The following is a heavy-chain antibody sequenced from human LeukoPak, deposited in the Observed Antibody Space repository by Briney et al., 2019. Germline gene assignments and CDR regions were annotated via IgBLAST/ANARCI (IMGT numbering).Heavy chain of an antibody. V-gene: IGHV1-24*01. CDR2: FDPEDGET. CDR3: ATDYSGSYWD. J-gene: IGHJ4*02. CDR1: GYTLTELS. D-gene: IGHD1-26*01. Sequence: ASVKVSCKASGYTLTELSMHWVRQAPGKGLEWMGGFDPEDGETIYAQKFQGRVTMTEDTSTDTAYMELSSLRSEDTAVYYCATDYSGSYWDWDQGTLVTVSS.